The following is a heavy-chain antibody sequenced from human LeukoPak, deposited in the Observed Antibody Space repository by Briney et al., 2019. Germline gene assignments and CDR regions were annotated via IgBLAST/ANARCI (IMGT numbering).Heavy chain of an antibody. V-gene: IGHV4-59*08. Sequence: SETLSLTCTVSGGSISSYYWSWIRQPPGKGLEWIGYIYYTGSTIYNPSLKSRVTISVDTSKNQFSLKLSSVSAADTAVYYCARHADSSSWYNYFDYWGQGTLVTVSS. D-gene: IGHD6-13*01. J-gene: IGHJ4*02. CDR2: IYYTGST. CDR3: ARHADSSSWYNYFDY. CDR1: GGSISSYY.